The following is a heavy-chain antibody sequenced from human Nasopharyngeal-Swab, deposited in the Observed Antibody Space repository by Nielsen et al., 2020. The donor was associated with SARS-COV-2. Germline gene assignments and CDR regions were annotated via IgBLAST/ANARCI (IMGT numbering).Heavy chain of an antibody. CDR3: ARDIRFEEYMDV. Sequence: GESLKISCAASGFTFSTYNMNWVRQAPGKGLEWVANIKQDGSEKYYVDSVKGRFTISRDNAKNSLYLQMNSLRAEDTAVYYCARDIRFEEYMDVWGKGTTVTVSS. V-gene: IGHV3-7*03. D-gene: IGHD3-10*01. CDR1: GFTFSTYN. J-gene: IGHJ6*03. CDR2: IKQDGSEK.